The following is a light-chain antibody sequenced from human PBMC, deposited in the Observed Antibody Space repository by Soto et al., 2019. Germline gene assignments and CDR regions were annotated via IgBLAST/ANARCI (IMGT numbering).Light chain of an antibody. CDR1: QSISRY. CDR2: AAS. J-gene: IGKJ3*01. V-gene: IGKV1-39*01. Sequence: DLQMTQSPSSLSASVGDKITITCRASQSISRYLNWYQQKPGKPPNLLIYAASNLQSGVPSRFSGSGFGTDFTLTISSLQSEDFATYHCQHSYTSPFTFGPGTKVDIK. CDR3: QHSYTSPFT.